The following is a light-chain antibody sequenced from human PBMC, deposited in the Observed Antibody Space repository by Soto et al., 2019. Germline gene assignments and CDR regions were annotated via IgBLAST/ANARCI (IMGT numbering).Light chain of an antibody. CDR3: CSYADSTTPHYV. CDR1: SSDVGTYNL. Sequence: QSALTQPASVSGSPGQSITISCTGASSDVGTYNLVSWYQQHPGKAPKVMIYEGSKRPSGVSNRFSGSKSGNTASLTISGLQAEDEADYYCCSYADSTTPHYVSASGTKLTVL. J-gene: IGLJ1*01. V-gene: IGLV2-23*01. CDR2: EGS.